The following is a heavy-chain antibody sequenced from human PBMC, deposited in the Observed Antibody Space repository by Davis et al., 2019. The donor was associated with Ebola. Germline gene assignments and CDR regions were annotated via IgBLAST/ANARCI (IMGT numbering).Heavy chain of an antibody. J-gene: IGHJ4*02. V-gene: IGHV3-23*01. Sequence: GESLKISCAASGFTFSSYAMSWVRQAPGKGLEWVSAISGSGGSTYYADSVKGRFTISKDNSKNTMYLQMNILRGEDTAVYYCARGGYQLPIDYWGQGTLVTVSS. CDR3: ARGGYQLPIDY. D-gene: IGHD2-2*01. CDR1: GFTFSSYA. CDR2: ISGSGGST.